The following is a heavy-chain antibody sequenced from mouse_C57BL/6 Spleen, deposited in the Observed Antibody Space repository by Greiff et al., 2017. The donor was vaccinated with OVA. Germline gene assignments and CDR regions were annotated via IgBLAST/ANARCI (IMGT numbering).Heavy chain of an antibody. J-gene: IGHJ2*01. CDR1: GFNIKDYY. D-gene: IGHD2-3*01. CDR3: AREGIYDGYYEYYFDY. Sequence: EVQRVESGAELVKPGASVKLSCTASGFNIKDYYMHWVKQRTEQGLEWIGRIDPEDGETKYAPKFQGKATITADTSSNTAYLQLSSLTSEDTAVYYCAREGIYDGYYEYYFDYWGQGTTLTVSS. V-gene: IGHV14-2*01. CDR2: IDPEDGET.